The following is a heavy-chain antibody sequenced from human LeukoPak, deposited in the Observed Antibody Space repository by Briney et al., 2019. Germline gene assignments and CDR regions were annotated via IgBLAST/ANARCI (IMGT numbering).Heavy chain of an antibody. CDR3: ARSSYYYAADAFDI. V-gene: IGHV4-59*01. D-gene: IGHD3-10*01. CDR1: GDSISSYY. Sequence: SETLSLTCTVSGDSISSYYWSWIRQPPGKGLEWIGYIYYSGSTNYNPSLKRRVTISLDTSKKQFSLTLSSVTAADTAVYYCARSSYYYAADAFDIWAQGTMVTVSS. J-gene: IGHJ3*02. CDR2: IYYSGST.